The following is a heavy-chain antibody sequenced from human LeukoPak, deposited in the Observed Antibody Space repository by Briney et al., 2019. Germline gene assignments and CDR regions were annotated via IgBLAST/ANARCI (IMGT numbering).Heavy chain of an antibody. CDR2: IYPGGTT. V-gene: IGHV3-66*04. D-gene: IGHD6-19*01. CDR3: ARLAVAYFDS. CDR1: GFTVGSNY. Sequence: GGSLRLSCAASGFTVGSNYMGWVRQAPGKGLEWVSVIYPGGTTYYPDSVKGRFTISRDNSKNTLFLQMDSLRAEDTAVYYCARLAVAYFDSWGQGTLVSVTS. J-gene: IGHJ4*02.